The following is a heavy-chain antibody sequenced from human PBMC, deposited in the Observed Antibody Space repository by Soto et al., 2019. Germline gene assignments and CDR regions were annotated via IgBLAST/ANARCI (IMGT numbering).Heavy chain of an antibody. CDR3: GGQDHGAKGYYFEN. CDR1: NGSISSRSSY. CDR2: IYYIGNT. J-gene: IGHJ4*02. V-gene: IGHV4-39*01. Sequence: QLQLQESGSGLVKPSETLSLTCIVSNGSISSRSSYWGWLRQTPGKGLEWIGSIYYIGNTYYNLSLKSRVTIPIDTSKTQFSLKMNAVTAADTAVYFCGGQDHGAKGYYFENWGQGALVTVSS.